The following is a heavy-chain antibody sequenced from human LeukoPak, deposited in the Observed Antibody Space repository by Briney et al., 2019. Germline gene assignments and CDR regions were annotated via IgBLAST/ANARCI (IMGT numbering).Heavy chain of an antibody. V-gene: IGHV1-8*01. CDR2: MNPNSGNT. J-gene: IGHJ5*02. D-gene: IGHD3-3*01. Sequence: ASVKASCKASGYTFTSYDINWVRQATGQGLEWMGWMNPNSGNTGYARKFQGRVTMTRNTSISTAYMELSSLRSEDTAVYYCALGVVHRNWFDPWGQGTLVTVSS. CDR3: ALGVVHRNWFDP. CDR1: GYTFTSYD.